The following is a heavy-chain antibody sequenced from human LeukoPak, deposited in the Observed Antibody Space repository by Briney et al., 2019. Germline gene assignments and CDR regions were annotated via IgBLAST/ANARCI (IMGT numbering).Heavy chain of an antibody. V-gene: IGHV4-59*08. D-gene: IGHD3-22*01. CDR2: IYYTGNT. Sequence: SEPLSLTCNVAGTSMNNYWWSWIRQPPGTGLEWIGNIYYTGNTNYNPSLKSRVTISVDTSKSPFSLTLRSVSASDTAVYYCARRPYYYDTSNPAYYYYMGVWGKGTTVTVSS. CDR3: ARRPYYYDTSNPAYYYYMGV. CDR1: GTSMNNYW. J-gene: IGHJ6*03.